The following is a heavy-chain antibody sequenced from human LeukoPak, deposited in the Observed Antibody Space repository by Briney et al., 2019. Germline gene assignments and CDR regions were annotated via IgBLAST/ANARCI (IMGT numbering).Heavy chain of an antibody. CDR2: INHSGST. Sequence: SETLSLTCTVSGYSISSDYYWGWIRQPPGKGLEWIGEINHSGSTNYNPSLKSRVTISVDTSKNQFSLKLSSVTAADTAVYYCARGRGSGSYFDYWGQGTLVTVSS. J-gene: IGHJ4*02. D-gene: IGHD3-22*01. CDR3: ARGRGSGSYFDY. V-gene: IGHV4-38-2*02. CDR1: GYSISSDYY.